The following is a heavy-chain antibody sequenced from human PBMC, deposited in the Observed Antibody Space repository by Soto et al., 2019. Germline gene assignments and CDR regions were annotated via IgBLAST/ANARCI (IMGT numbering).Heavy chain of an antibody. Sequence: PGVSLKISCKGSGYDFPTYWIGWVRQMPGKGLQWMGIIYPGDSDTRYSPSFQGQVTLSADKSITTAYLQLSSLKASDTFMYYCARHHDYCDYAAFDIWGQGTMVTVSS. CDR2: IYPGDSDT. CDR3: ARHHDYCDYAAFDI. D-gene: IGHD4-17*01. CDR1: GYDFPTYW. V-gene: IGHV5-51*01. J-gene: IGHJ3*02.